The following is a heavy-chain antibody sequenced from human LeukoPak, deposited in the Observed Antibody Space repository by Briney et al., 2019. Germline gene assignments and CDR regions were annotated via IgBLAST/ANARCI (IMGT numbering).Heavy chain of an antibody. V-gene: IGHV1-2*06. D-gene: IGHD7-27*01. CDR3: ASGTGDLNY. J-gene: IGHJ4*02. Sequence: ASVKVSCKASGYTFTGYYMHWARQAPGQRLEWMGRINPNSGGTNYAQKFQGRVTMTRDTSISTAYMELSRLRSDDTAEYYCASGTGDLNYWGQGTLVTVSS. CDR2: INPNSGGT. CDR1: GYTFTGYY.